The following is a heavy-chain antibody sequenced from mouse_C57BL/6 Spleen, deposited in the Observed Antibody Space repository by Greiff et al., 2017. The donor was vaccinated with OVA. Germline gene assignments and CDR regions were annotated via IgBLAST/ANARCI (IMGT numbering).Heavy chain of an antibody. V-gene: IGHV5-16*01. CDR3: ARDNYRYFDV. Sequence: EVKLVESEGGLVQPGSSMKLSCTASGFTFSDYYMAWVRQVPEKGLEWVANINYDGSSTYYLDSLKSRFIISRDNAKNILYLQMSSLKSEDTATYYCARDNYRYFDVWGTGTTVTVSS. J-gene: IGHJ1*03. CDR1: GFTFSDYY. CDR2: INYDGSST.